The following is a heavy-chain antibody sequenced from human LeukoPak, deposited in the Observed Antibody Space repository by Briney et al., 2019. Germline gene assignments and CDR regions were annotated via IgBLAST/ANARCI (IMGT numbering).Heavy chain of an antibody. D-gene: IGHD3-10*01. CDR1: GFTFSSCG. CDR2: IWYDGSNK. Sequence: GGSLRLSCAASGFTFSSCGMHWVRQAPGKGLEWVAVIWYDGSNKYYADSVKGRFTISRDNSKNTLYLQMNSLRAEDTAVYYCARDYYYGSGSYVDYWGQGTLVTVSS. CDR3: ARDYYYGSGSYVDY. J-gene: IGHJ4*02. V-gene: IGHV3-33*01.